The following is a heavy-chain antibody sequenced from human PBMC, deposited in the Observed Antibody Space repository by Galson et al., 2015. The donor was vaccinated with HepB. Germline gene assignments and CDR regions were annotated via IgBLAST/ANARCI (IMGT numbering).Heavy chain of an antibody. CDR1: GFTFRTYT. CDR3: ARAENCGGGECWLVDS. D-gene: IGHD2-21*01. V-gene: IGHV3-30*04. J-gene: IGHJ5*01. Sequence: PSLSCAASGFTFRTYTFHWFRQAPGKGLEWVALISSDGSKNNYADSARGRFTISRDISWNTVYLQMSSLRPEDTAVYYCARAENCGGGECWLVDSWGLGTLVTVSS. CDR2: ISSDGSKN.